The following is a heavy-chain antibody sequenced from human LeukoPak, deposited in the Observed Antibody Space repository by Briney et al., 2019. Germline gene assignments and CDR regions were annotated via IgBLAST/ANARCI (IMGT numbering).Heavy chain of an antibody. J-gene: IGHJ4*02. CDR3: ARVGPPGDYLFDY. CDR1: GGTFSSYA. Sequence: ASVKVSCKASGGTFSSYAISWVRQAPGQGLEWMGGIIPIFGTANYAQKFQGRVTITADESTSTAYMELSSLRSEDTAVYYCARVGPPGDYLFDYWGQGTLVTVSS. CDR2: IIPIFGTA. V-gene: IGHV1-69*01. D-gene: IGHD4-17*01.